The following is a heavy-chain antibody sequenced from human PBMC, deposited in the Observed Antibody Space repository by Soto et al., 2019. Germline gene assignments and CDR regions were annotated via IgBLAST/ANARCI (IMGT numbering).Heavy chain of an antibody. CDR2: IYHSGST. J-gene: IGHJ4*02. D-gene: IGHD6-13*01. V-gene: IGHV4-4*02. CDR3: ARAAMGGSSWPFDF. CDR1: GGSISSSNW. Sequence: QVQLQESGPGLVKPSGTLSLTCAVSGGSISSSNWWSWVRQPPGKGLEWIGEIYHSGSTNYNPSLKSRVTISVDKPKSQSALKLSSVAAAATAVYYCARAAMGGSSWPFDFWGQGTLVTVSS.